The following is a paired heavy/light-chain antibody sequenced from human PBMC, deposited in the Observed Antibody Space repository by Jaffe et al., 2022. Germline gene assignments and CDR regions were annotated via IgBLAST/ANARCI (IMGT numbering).Heavy chain of an antibody. J-gene: IGHJ3*01. CDR1: GFTFNNSW. CDR2: IKPDGSVK. CDR3: ATDGPSGWDAFDV. V-gene: IGHV3-7*01. D-gene: IGHD6-19*01. Sequence: EVQLVESGGALVQPGGSLRLSCAASGFTFNNSWMSWVRQAPGEGLEWVATIKPDGSVKFYLDSVKGRFTLYRDNAKNSLYLQMNSLRAEDTALYHCATDGPSGWDAFDVWGQGTMVTVSS.
Light chain of an antibody. J-gene: IGLJ3*02. CDR3: VIWHSNAWV. CDR1: SGISVGTYR. CDR2: YKSDSDN. V-gene: IGLV5-45*01. Sequence: QAVLTQPASLSASPGASASLTCTLRSGISVGTYRIYWYQQKPGSPPQYLLRYKSDSDNQKGSGVPSRFSGFKDASANAGILLISGLQSEDEADYYCVIWHSNAWVFGGGTKLTVL.